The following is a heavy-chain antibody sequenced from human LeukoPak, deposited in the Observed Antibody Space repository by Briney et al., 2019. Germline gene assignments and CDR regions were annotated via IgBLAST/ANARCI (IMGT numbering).Heavy chain of an antibody. V-gene: IGHV3-21*01. CDR1: GFIFSTYT. D-gene: IGHD3-10*01. CDR2: ISSSSSYI. CDR3: ARQTEITLDI. J-gene: IGHJ3*02. Sequence: PGGSLRLSCAASGFIFSTYTMNWVRQAPGKGLEWVSSISSSSSYIYYADSVKGRFTISRDNPKNSLFLQMNSLRAEDTAVYYCARQTEITLDIWGQGTMVTVSS.